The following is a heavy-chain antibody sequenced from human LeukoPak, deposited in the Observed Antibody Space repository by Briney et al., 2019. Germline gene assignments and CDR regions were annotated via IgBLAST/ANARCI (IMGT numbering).Heavy chain of an antibody. J-gene: IGHJ6*03. CDR3: ARDLSYCSGGSCYSGYYYYYMDV. CDR1: TGSISSYC. V-gene: IGHV4-4*07. D-gene: IGHD2-15*01. CDR2: IYTSGST. Sequence: SETLSLTCTVSTGSISSYCWSWIRQPAGKGLEWIGRIYTSGSTNYNPSLKSRVTMSVDTSKNQFPRKLSSVTAADTAVYYCARDLSYCSGGSCYSGYYYYYMDVWGKGTTVTVSS.